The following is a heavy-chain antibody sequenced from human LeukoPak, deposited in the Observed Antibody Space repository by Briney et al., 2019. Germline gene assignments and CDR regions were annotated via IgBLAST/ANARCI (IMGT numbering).Heavy chain of an antibody. CDR1: GGSISSSSYY. CDR3: ASLRWRYFDY. CDR2: IYYSGST. J-gene: IGHJ4*02. V-gene: IGHV4-39*07. D-gene: IGHD2-15*01. Sequence: SETLSLTCTVSGGSISSSSYYWGWIRQPPGKGLEWIGGIYYSGSTYYNPSLKSRVTISVDTSKNQFSLKLSSVTAADTAVYYCASLRWRYFDYWGQGTLVTVSS.